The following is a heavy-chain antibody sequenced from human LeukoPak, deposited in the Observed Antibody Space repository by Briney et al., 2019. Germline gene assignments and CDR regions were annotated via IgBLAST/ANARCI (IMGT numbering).Heavy chain of an antibody. CDR3: ARRVPNEVITDYFDY. D-gene: IGHD3-16*01. CDR2: IKQDGSEK. CDR1: GFTFSSYW. Sequence: GGSLRLSCAASGFTFSSYWMSWVRQAPGKGLEWVANIKQDGSEKYYVDSVKGRFTISRDNAKNSLFLQMNSLRAEDTAVYYCARRVPNEVITDYFDYWGPGTLVTVSS. V-gene: IGHV3-7*01. J-gene: IGHJ4*02.